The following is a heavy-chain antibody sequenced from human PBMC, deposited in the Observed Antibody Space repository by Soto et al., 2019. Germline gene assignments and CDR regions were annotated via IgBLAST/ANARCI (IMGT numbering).Heavy chain of an antibody. Sequence: GESLKISCKGSGYSLTSYCNSWVGQMPGKGLEWMGRIDPSDSYTNYSPSFQGHVTISADKSISTAYLQWSSLKASDTAMYYCARVLRYFDWLTGPLDAFDIWGQGTMVTV. V-gene: IGHV5-10-1*01. J-gene: IGHJ3*02. CDR1: GYSLTSYC. CDR2: IDPSDSYT. D-gene: IGHD3-9*01. CDR3: ARVLRYFDWLTGPLDAFDI.